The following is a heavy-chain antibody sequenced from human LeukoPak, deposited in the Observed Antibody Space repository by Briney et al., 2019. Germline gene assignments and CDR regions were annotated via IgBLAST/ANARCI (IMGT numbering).Heavy chain of an antibody. CDR3: ARDQGDYVWGSYRYKTSPFDY. Sequence: GASVKVSCKASGYTFTSYYMHWVRQAPGQGLGWMGIINPSGGSTSYAQKFQGRVSMTRDTSTSTVYMELSSLRSEDTAVYYCARDQGDYVWGSYRYKTSPFDYRGQGTLVTVSS. V-gene: IGHV1-46*01. D-gene: IGHD3-16*02. CDR2: INPSGGST. J-gene: IGHJ4*02. CDR1: GYTFTSYY.